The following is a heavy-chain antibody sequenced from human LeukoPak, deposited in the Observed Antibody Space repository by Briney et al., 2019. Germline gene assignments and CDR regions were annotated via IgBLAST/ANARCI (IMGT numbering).Heavy chain of an antibody. J-gene: IGHJ5*02. CDR1: GGSITSYY. V-gene: IGHV4-59*01. D-gene: IGHD3-9*01. CDR3: AATWYYDVMRDFWLPS. CDR2: AYYSGRT. Sequence: AETLSLTCTVSGGSITSYYWSWIRQAPGKGLEWIGYAYYSGRTEYNPSLKSRVTISVDTSKKQFSLNLRSVTAGDTAVYYCAATWYYDVMRDFWLPSWGQGVQVTVSS.